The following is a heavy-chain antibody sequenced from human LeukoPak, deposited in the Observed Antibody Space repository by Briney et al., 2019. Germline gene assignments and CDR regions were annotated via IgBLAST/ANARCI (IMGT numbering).Heavy chain of an antibody. CDR3: ARDLRGRYYYYGMDV. CDR1: GFTFSSYW. J-gene: IGHJ6*02. CDR2: IEQDGSEK. Sequence: GGSLRLSCAASGFTFSSYWMSWVRQAPGKGLEWVANIEQDGSEKYYVDSVKGRFTISRDNAKNSLYLQMNSLRAEDTAVYYCARDLRGRYYYYGMDVWGQGTTVTVSS. V-gene: IGHV3-7*01.